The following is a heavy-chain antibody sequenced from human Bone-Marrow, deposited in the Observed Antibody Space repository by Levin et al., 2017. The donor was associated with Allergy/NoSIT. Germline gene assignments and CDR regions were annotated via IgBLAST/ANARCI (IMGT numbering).Heavy chain of an antibody. V-gene: IGHV3-30*18. CDR1: GFTFSSFG. CDR3: AKDSHYYYSYMEV. CDR2: ISYDGANK. Sequence: PGGSLRLSCAASGFTFSSFGMHWVRQAPGKGLEWVAVISYDGANKLSSDSVKGRFTITRDNSKNRLYLQMNSLRADDTGVYYWAKDSHYYYSYMEVWGKGTTVTVSS. J-gene: IGHJ6*03.